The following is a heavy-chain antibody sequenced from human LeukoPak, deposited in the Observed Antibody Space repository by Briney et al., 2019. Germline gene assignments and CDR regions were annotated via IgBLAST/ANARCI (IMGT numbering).Heavy chain of an antibody. CDR1: GHTFTNSA. CDR3: ARERRSSSPGEQQLVRAFDI. CDR2: INTNTGNP. D-gene: IGHD6-13*01. J-gene: IGHJ3*02. V-gene: IGHV7-4-1*02. Sequence: ASVKVSCKASGHTFTNSAMNWVRQAPGQGLEWMGWINTNTGNPTYAQGFTGRFVFSLDTSVSTAYLQISSLKAEDTAMYYCARERRSSSPGEQQLVRAFDIWGQGTMVTVSS.